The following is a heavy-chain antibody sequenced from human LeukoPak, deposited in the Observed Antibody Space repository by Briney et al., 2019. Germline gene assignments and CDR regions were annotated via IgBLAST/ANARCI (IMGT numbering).Heavy chain of an antibody. V-gene: IGHV3-21*01. Sequence: GGSLRLSCVASGFAFRNFSMKWVRQAPGKGLEWVASISSSNHYIFYSDSVKGRFTISRDNAKNSLYLQMNSLRAEDTAVYYCARDYYGMDVWGQGTTVTVSS. CDR2: ISSSNHYI. J-gene: IGHJ6*02. CDR3: ARDYYGMDV. CDR1: GFAFRNFS.